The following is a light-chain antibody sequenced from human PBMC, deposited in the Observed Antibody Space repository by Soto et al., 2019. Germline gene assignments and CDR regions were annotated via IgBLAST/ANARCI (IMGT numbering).Light chain of an antibody. CDR3: GSYTSSSTYV. J-gene: IGLJ1*01. V-gene: IGLV2-14*01. Sequence: QSALAQPASVSGSPGQSITISCTGTGSDVGGYDYVSWYQHHPGKAPKVMIYEATNRPSGVSNRFSGSKSGNTASLTISGLLAEDEADYYCGSYTSSSTYVFGTGTKVTVL. CDR1: GSDVGGYDY. CDR2: EAT.